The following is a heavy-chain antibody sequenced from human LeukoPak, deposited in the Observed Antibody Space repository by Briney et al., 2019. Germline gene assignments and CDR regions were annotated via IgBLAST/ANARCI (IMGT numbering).Heavy chain of an antibody. CDR2: INGDGSRT. CDR3: TRDFDAATGS. Sequence: WGSLRLSCAASGFTFSSYWMHWVRQAPGKGLVWVSRINGDGSRTNCADSVKGRFTISRDNAENTLYLQMNSLRVEDTAVYYCTRDFDAATGSWGQGTLVTVSS. D-gene: IGHD3-9*01. V-gene: IGHV3-74*01. CDR1: GFTFSSYW. J-gene: IGHJ5*02.